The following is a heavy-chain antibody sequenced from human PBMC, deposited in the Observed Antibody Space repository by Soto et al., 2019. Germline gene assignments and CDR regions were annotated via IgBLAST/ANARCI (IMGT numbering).Heavy chain of an antibody. D-gene: IGHD2-15*01. CDR1: GGSISPFY. V-gene: IGHV4-59*01. CDR3: ARVGGVAARTFDY. CDR2: LYYSGNT. J-gene: IGHJ4*02. Sequence: TLSLTCTVSGGSISPFYWSWVRQPPGKGLEWIGYLYYSGNTNYNPSLKSRVTISVDASKNQVSLRLTSVTAADTAVYYCARVGGVAARTFDYWGQGTVVTVSS.